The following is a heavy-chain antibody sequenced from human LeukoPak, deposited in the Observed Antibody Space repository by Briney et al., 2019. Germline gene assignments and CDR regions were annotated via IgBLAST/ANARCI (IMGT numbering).Heavy chain of an antibody. CDR3: TRYHCSGGSCYSDY. Sequence: GGSLRLSCTASGFTFGDYAMSWFRQAPGKGLEWVGFIRSKAYGGTTEYAASVKGRFTISRDDSKSIAYLQMNSLKTEDTAVYYCTRYHCSGGSCYSDYWGQGTLVTVSS. J-gene: IGHJ4*02. V-gene: IGHV3-49*03. CDR2: IRSKAYGGTT. D-gene: IGHD2-15*01. CDR1: GFTFGDYA.